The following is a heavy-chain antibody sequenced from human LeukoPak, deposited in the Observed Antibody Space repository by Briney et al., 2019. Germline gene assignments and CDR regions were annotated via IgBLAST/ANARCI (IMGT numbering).Heavy chain of an antibody. D-gene: IGHD3-22*01. CDR3: ARDGDYYDSSGYYYV. V-gene: IGHV4-34*01. J-gene: IGHJ1*01. CDR2: INHSGST. Sequence: SETLSLTCAVYGGSFSGYYWSWIRQPPGKGLEWIGEINHSGSTNYNPSLKSRVTISVDTSKNQFSLKLSSVTAADTAVYYCARDGDYYDSSGYYYVWGQGTLVTVSS. CDR1: GGSFSGYY.